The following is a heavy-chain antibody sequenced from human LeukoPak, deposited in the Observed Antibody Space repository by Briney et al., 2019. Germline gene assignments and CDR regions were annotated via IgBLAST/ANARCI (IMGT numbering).Heavy chain of an antibody. CDR1: GFTFSSYA. CDR3: AKGLMVRGPSWFDP. Sequence: PGGSLRLSCAASGFTFSSYAMSWVRQAPGKGLEWVSAISGSGGSTYYADSVKGRFTISRDNSKNTLYLQMNRLRAEGTAVYYCAKGLMVRGPSWFDPWGQGTLVTVSS. CDR2: ISGSGGST. V-gene: IGHV3-23*01. D-gene: IGHD3-10*01. J-gene: IGHJ5*02.